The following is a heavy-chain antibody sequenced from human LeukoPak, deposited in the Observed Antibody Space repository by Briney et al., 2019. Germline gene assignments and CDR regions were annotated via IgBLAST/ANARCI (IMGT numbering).Heavy chain of an antibody. V-gene: IGHV1-8*01. CDR3: ARRNTIMVAGLDY. D-gene: IGHD5-24*01. CDR2: MNPNSGNT. CDR1: VYTFTIYD. Sequence: SVKVSFKASVYTFTIYDINWVRQATGQGLEWMGWMNPNSGNTGYAQKFQGRVTMTRNTSISTAFMELSSLRSEDTAVYYCARRNTIMVAGLDYWGQGTLVTVSS. J-gene: IGHJ4*02.